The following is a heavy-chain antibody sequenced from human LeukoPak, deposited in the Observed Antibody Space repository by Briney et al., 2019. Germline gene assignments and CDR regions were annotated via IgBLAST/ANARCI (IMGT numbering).Heavy chain of an antibody. Sequence: GGSLRLSCAASGFTFSNYAMSWVRQAPGKGLEWVSAISGSGVSTHYADSVKGRFTISRDNSKNTLYLQMNGQRAEDTAVYYCAKDPRGYYYGMDVWGKGTTVTVSS. CDR2: ISGSGVST. V-gene: IGHV3-23*01. J-gene: IGHJ6*04. CDR3: AKDPRGYYYGMDV. D-gene: IGHD3-10*01. CDR1: GFTFSNYA.